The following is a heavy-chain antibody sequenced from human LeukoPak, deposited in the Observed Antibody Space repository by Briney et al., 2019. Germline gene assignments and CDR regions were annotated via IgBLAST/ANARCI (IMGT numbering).Heavy chain of an antibody. J-gene: IGHJ4*02. CDR1: GFSLSTSGMC. CDR3: ARMNIVGATWGDSSSYFDY. D-gene: IGHD1-26*01. V-gene: IGHV2-70*11. CDR2: IDWDDDK. Sequence: RESGPALVKPTQTLTLTCTFSGFSLSTSGMCVSWIRQPPGKALEWLARIDWDDDKYYSTSLKTRLTISKDTSKNQVVLTMTNMDPVDTATYYCARMNIVGATWGDSSSYFDYWGQGTLVTVSS.